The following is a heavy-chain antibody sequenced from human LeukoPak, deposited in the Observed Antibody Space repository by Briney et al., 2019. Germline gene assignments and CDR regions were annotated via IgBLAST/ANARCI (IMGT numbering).Heavy chain of an antibody. CDR1: GGSISSSNW. D-gene: IGHD3-16*01. CDR2: IYYSGST. CDR3: ARHYGP. J-gene: IGHJ4*02. V-gene: IGHV4-4*02. Sequence: SETLSLTCAVSGGSISSSNWWSWVRQPPGKGLEWIGEIYYSGSTNYNPSLKSRVTISVDTSKNQFSLKLNSVTATDTAVYYCARHYGPWGQGTLVTVSS.